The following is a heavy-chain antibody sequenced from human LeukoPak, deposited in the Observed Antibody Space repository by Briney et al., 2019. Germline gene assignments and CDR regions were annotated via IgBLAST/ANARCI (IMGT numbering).Heavy chain of an antibody. D-gene: IGHD6-13*01. V-gene: IGHV1-18*01. J-gene: IGHJ5*02. Sequence: GASVKVSCKASGYTFTTYGISWVRQAPGHGPEWMGWISTYSGNTHYAQELQGRVTLTTDTSTSTAYMDLRSLRSDDTAVYYCARDGRGHWDTRIWYLGNWFDPWGQGTLVTVSS. CDR3: ARDGRGHWDTRIWYLGNWFDP. CDR1: GYTFTTYG. CDR2: ISTYSGNT.